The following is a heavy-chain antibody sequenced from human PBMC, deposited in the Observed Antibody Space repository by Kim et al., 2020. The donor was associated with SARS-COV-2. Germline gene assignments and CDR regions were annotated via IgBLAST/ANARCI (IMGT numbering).Heavy chain of an antibody. J-gene: IGHJ4*02. CDR3: AKGSTEAVRIIGSTFFDS. D-gene: IGHD2-15*01. Sequence: RGRFAISRDNSKNTLYLQMNSLRPDDTAIYYCAKGSTEAVRIIGSTFFDSWGQGTLVTVSS. V-gene: IGHV3-23*01.